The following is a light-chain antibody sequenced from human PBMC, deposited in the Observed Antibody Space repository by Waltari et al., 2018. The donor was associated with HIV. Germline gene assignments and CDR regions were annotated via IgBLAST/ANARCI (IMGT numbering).Light chain of an antibody. J-gene: IGLJ3*02. CDR2: DVS. CDR1: SSDIGGYDH. Sequence: QSALTQPASVSGSPGQSITISCTGTSSDIGGYDHVCWYQQHPGRAPKLKIYDVSNRPSGVSGRFSGSKSGNTASLTICGLQTEDEADYDCSSFTSGTTWVFGGGTKVTVL. V-gene: IGLV2-14*03. CDR3: SSFTSGTTWV.